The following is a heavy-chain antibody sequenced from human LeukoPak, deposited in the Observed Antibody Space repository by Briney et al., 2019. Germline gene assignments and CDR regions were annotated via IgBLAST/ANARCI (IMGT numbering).Heavy chain of an antibody. D-gene: IGHD3-16*01. J-gene: IGHJ4*02. V-gene: IGHV3-48*02. CDR3: ARELFSSDYIWGSYYHQFDY. CDR2: ISSSSSTI. Sequence: GGSLRLSCAASGFTFSSYSMHWVRQAPGKGLEGVLYISSSSSTIYYADSVKGRFTISRDNAKNSLYLQMNSLRDEDTAVYYCARELFSSDYIWGSYYHQFDYWGQGTLVTVSS. CDR1: GFTFSSYS.